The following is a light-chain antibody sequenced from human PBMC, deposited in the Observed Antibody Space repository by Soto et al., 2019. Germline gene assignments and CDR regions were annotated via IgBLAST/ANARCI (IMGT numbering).Light chain of an antibody. V-gene: IGLV2-14*01. J-gene: IGLJ1*01. Sequence: QPVLTQPASVSGSPGQSITISCTGTTNDVGGYNYVSWYQQHPGKAPKLLIFEVSSRPSGVSNRFSGSKSGNTASLTISALQAEDEADYFCNSYSSSTSLPYVFGTGTKVTVL. CDR2: EVS. CDR3: NSYSSSTSLPYV. CDR1: TNDVGGYNY.